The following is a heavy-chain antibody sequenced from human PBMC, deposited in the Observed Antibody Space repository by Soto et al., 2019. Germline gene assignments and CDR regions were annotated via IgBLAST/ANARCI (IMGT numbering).Heavy chain of an antibody. CDR2: IYYSGST. D-gene: IGHD4-4*01. Sequence: SETLSLTCTVSGGSISSYYWSWIRQPPVKGLEWIGYIYYSGSTNYNPSLKSRVTISVDTSKNQFSLKLSSVTAADTAVYYCARAYGSNCFDYWGQGTLVTVS. V-gene: IGHV4-59*01. CDR3: ARAYGSNCFDY. CDR1: GGSISSYY. J-gene: IGHJ4*02.